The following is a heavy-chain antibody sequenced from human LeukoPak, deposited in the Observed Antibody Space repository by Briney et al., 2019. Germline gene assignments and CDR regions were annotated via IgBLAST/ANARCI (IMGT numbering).Heavy chain of an antibody. CDR1: GFTSSSYW. D-gene: IGHD3-10*01. CDR3: VRGRGSYGWFDP. J-gene: IGHJ5*02. CDR2: ISGDGTAR. Sequence: GGSLRLSCAASGFTSSSYWMHWVRHVPGKGLVWVSRISGDGTARNYADSVKGRFTISRDDAKNTVDLQMNSLRGEDTAVYYCVRGRGSYGWFDPWSQGTLVTVSS. V-gene: IGHV3-74*01.